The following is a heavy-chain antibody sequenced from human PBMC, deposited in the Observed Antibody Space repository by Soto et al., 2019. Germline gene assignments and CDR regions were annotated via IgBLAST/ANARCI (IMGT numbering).Heavy chain of an antibody. CDR1: GFTFSSYA. CDR3: VKDSSLLWFGETNTNDAFDI. J-gene: IGHJ3*02. CDR2: ISSNGGST. Sequence: GGSLILSCSASGFTFSSYAMHGVRQAPGKGLEYVSAISSNGGSTYYADSVKGRFTISRDNSKNTLYLQMSSLRAEDTAVYYCVKDSSLLWFGETNTNDAFDIWGQGTMVTVSS. V-gene: IGHV3-64D*08. D-gene: IGHD3-10*01.